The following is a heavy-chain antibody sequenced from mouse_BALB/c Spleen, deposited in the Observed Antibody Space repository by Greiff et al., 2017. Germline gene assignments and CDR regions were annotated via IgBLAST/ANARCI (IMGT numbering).Heavy chain of an antibody. V-gene: IGHV5-9-4*01. Sequence: EVKLVESGGGLVKPGGSLKLSCAASGFTFSSYAMSWVRQSPEKRLEWVAEISSGGSYTYYPDTVTGRFTISRDNAKNTLYLEMSSLRSEDTAMYYCAREGLRGAWFAYWGQGTLLTVSA. D-gene: IGHD3-3*01. CDR3: AREGLRGAWFAY. J-gene: IGHJ3*01. CDR2: ISSGGSYT. CDR1: GFTFSSYA.